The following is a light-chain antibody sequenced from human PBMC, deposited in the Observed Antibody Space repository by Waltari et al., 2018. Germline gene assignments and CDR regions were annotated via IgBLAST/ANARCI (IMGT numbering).Light chain of an antibody. CDR1: SSYVGNYNY. CDR3: CSYAGGTTYV. V-gene: IGLV2-23*02. J-gene: IGLJ1*01. Sequence: QPALTQPASVSGSPGPSITLSFPRTSSYVGNYNYYSWYQQYPAKAPKFIIYEVSKGPSGVSNRFSGSKSGNTASLTISGLQAEDEADYYCCSYAGGTTYVFGTGTKVTVL. CDR2: EVS.